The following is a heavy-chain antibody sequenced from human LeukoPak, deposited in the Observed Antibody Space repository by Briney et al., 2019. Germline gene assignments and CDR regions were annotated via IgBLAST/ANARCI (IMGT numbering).Heavy chain of an antibody. CDR3: ARTHDYGDYEVAEYFQH. Sequence: ASVKVSCKASGYTFTSYAMNWVRQAPGQGLEWMGWINTNTGNPTYAQGFTGRFVFSLDTSVSTAYLQISSLKAEDTAVYYCARTHDYGDYEVAEYFQHWGQGTLVTVSS. CDR2: INTNTGNP. J-gene: IGHJ1*01. D-gene: IGHD4-17*01. V-gene: IGHV7-4-1*02. CDR1: GYTFTSYA.